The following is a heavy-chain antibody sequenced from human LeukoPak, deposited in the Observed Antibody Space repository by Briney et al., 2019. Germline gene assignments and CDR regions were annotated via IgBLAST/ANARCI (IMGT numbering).Heavy chain of an antibody. V-gene: IGHV1-69*04. J-gene: IGHJ4*02. Sequence: EASVKVSCKASGGTFSSYTISWVRQAPGQGLEWMGRIIPILGIANYAQKFQGRVTITADKSTSTAYMELSSLRSEDTAVYYRARDADYGGYVDYWGQGTLVTVSS. CDR2: IIPILGIA. CDR1: GGTFSSYT. CDR3: ARDADYGGYVDY. D-gene: IGHD4-23*01.